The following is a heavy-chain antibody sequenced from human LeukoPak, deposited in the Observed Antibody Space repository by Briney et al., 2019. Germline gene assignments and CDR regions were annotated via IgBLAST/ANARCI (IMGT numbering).Heavy chain of an antibody. CDR2: IYYTGST. CDR3: AREYHRFYYYYMDV. V-gene: IGHV4-39*07. J-gene: IGHJ6*03. D-gene: IGHD2-2*01. CDR1: GDSISSSNYY. Sequence: NPSETLSLTCTVSGDSISSSNYYWGWIRQPPGKGLEWIGNIYYTGSTFYNPSLKSRVTISVDTSKNQFSLKLSSVTAADTAVYYCAREYHRFYYYYMDVWGKGTTVTVSS.